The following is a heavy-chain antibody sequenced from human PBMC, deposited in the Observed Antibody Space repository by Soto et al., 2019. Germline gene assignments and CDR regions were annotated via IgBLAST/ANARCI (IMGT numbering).Heavy chain of an antibody. CDR1: GGSISSSNW. D-gene: IGHD1-26*01. CDR3: ARVSAIYYSGMDV. V-gene: IGHV4-4*02. J-gene: IGHJ6*02. Sequence: QVQLQESGPGLVKPSGTLSLTCAVSGGSISSSNWWSWVRQPPGKGLEWIGEIYHSGSTNYNPSPKRRPTPSVAKSKPPFSLKLSSVTAADTAVYYWARVSAIYYSGMDVWGQGTTVTVSS. CDR2: IYHSGST.